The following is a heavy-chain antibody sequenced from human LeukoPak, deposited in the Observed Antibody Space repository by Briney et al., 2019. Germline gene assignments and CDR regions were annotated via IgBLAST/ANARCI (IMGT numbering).Heavy chain of an antibody. CDR3: XXXYNXPYSSSGPFDY. Sequence: SETLSLTCTVSGGSISSYYWSWIRQPAGKGLEWIGRIYTSGSTNYNPSLKSRVTMSVDTSKNQFSLKLSSVTAADTAVYYCXXXYNXPYSSSGPFDYWGQGTLVTVSS. CDR1: GGSISSYY. V-gene: IGHV4-4*07. CDR2: IYTSGST. D-gene: IGHD6-13*01. J-gene: IGHJ4*02.